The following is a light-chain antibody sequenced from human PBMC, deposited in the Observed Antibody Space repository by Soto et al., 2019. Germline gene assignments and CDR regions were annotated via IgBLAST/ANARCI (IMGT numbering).Light chain of an antibody. CDR2: GAS. CDR1: QGVGSN. CDR3: QQYNYWPPHST. V-gene: IGKV3-15*01. J-gene: IGKJ4*02. Sequence: EIVMTQSPASLSVSPGERATLSCRASQGVGSNLAWYQHKPGQAPRLLIYGASTMATGIPARFSGSGSGTEFKFTISIRQSEDFAIDFCQQYNYWPPHSTFGRGTKVEIK.